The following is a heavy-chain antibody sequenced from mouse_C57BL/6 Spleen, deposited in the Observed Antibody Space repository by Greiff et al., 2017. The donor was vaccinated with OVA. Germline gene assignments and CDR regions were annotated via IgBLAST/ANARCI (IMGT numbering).Heavy chain of an antibody. V-gene: IGHV14-4*01. Sequence: EVQLQQSGAELVRPGASVKLSCTASGFNIKDDYMHWVKQRPEQGLEWIGWIDPENGDTEYASKFQGKATITADTSSNTAYLQLSSLTSEDTAVYYWTTIAGTGYYFDYWGQGTTLTVSS. J-gene: IGHJ2*01. CDR3: TTIAGTGYYFDY. CDR2: IDPENGDT. CDR1: GFNIKDDY. D-gene: IGHD4-1*01.